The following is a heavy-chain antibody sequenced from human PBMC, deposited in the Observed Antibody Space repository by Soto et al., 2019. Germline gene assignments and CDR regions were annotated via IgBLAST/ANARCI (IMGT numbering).Heavy chain of an antibody. V-gene: IGHV3-23*01. CDR1: GFMFSSYA. J-gene: IGHJ4*02. Sequence: EVQLLESGGGLVRPGGSLRLSCAVSGFMFSSYAMTWVRQAPGKGLGWVSSISGSGGSTYYSSSVRGRFTISRDNSKKMLYLEMTSLKGDDPAVYYCAKDGSWGDHYYFDNWGQGTLVTVSS. D-gene: IGHD2-21*02. CDR3: AKDGSWGDHYYFDN. CDR2: ISGSGGST.